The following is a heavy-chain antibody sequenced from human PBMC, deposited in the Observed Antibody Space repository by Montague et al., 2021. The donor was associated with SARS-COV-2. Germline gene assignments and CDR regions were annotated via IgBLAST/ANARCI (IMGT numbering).Heavy chain of an antibody. J-gene: IGHJ3*02. CDR3: ARQENSSSWFKPDAFDI. CDR1: GGSISSSSYY. V-gene: IGHV4-39*01. CDR2: IYYSGST. D-gene: IGHD6-13*01. Sequence: SETLSLTCTVSGGSISSSSYYWGWIRQPPGKGLEWIGCIYYSGSTYYNPSLQSRVTISVDTSKNQFSLKLSSVTAADTAVYYCARQENSSSWFKPDAFDIWGQGTMVTVSS.